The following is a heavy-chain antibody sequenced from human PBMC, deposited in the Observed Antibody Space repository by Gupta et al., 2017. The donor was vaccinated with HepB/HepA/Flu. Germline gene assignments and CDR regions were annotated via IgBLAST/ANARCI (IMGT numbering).Heavy chain of an antibody. D-gene: IGHD2-2*01. CDR2: ISYDGSNK. Sequence: QVQLVESGGGVVQPGRSLRLSCAASGFNLITYGMHWVRQAPGKGLEWVALISYDGSNKYFADSVKGRFTISRDNSKDTLYLQMNSLRPEDTAVYYCARDHCTTTSCSHYYFDFWGQGTLVTVSS. J-gene: IGHJ4*02. V-gene: IGHV3-30*03. CDR3: ARDHCTTTSCSHYYFDF. CDR1: GFNLITYG.